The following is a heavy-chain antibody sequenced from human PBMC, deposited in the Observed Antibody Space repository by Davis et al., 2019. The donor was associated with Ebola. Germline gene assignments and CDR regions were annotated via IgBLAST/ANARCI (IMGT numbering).Heavy chain of an antibody. J-gene: IGHJ5*02. CDR3: ARARGYSSGWYGSWFDP. V-gene: IGHV3-74*01. Sequence: GESLKISCVASGFTFNEYEMNWVRQAPGKGLVWVSRINSDGSSTSYADSVKGRFTISRDNAKNTLYLQMNSLRAEDTAVYYCARARGYSSGWYGSWFDPWGQGTLVTVSS. D-gene: IGHD6-19*01. CDR2: INSDGSST. CDR1: GFTFNEYE.